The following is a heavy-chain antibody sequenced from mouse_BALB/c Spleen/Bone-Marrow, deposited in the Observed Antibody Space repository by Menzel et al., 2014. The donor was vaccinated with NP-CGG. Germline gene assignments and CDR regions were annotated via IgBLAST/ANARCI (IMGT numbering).Heavy chain of an antibody. CDR3: ARNYYGSSYAMDY. CDR2: IWSGGST. Sequence: VHLVESGPGLVQPSQSLSIACTVSGFSLTSYGVHWVRQSPGKGLDWLGVIWSGGSTDYNAAFISRLSISKDNSKSQVFLKMNSLQVNDTAIYYCARNYYGSSYAMDYWGQGTSVTVSS. D-gene: IGHD1-1*01. V-gene: IGHV2-2*02. J-gene: IGHJ4*01. CDR1: GFSLTSYG.